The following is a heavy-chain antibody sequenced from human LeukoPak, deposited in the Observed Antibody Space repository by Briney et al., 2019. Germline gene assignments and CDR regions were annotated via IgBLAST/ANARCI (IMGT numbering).Heavy chain of an antibody. D-gene: IGHD4-17*01. J-gene: IGHJ4*02. CDR1: GGTFSSYA. CDR2: IIPIFGTA. V-gene: IGHV1-69*05. CDR3: ARDRSYGADPPDY. Sequence: SVKVSCKASGGTFSSYAISWVRQAPGQGLEWMGGIIPIFGTANYAQKLQGRVTMTTDTSTSTAYMELRSLRSDDTAVYYCARDRSYGADPPDYWGQGTLVTVSS.